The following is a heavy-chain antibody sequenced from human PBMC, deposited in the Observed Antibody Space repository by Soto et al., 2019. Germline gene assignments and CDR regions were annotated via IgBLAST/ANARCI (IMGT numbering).Heavy chain of an antibody. CDR3: ARQVWMVFVIDY. Sequence: PSETLSLTCTVSGDSISSSSYYWGWIRQPPGKGLEWIGSIYHSGSSYDNSSLKSRVTISVDTSKNQFSLKLSSVTAADTAVYYCARQVWMVFVIDYWGQGILVTVSS. D-gene: IGHD2-8*01. V-gene: IGHV4-39*01. CDR1: GDSISSSSYY. J-gene: IGHJ4*02. CDR2: IYHSGSS.